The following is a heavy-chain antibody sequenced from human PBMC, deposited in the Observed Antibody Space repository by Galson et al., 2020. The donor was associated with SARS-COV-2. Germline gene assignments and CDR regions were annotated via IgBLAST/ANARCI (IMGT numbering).Heavy chain of an antibody. CDR1: GDSISTYY. J-gene: IGHJ2*01. CDR3: ARGGRDYHDGSAFPTWIFDL. CDR2: IFYTGSA. D-gene: IGHD3-22*01. Sequence: ETSETLSLTCTISGDSISTYYWSWIRQPPGKGLEWIGYIFYTGSANYNPSLKSRVTMSVDTSENQFSLSMNSVNAAATAVYYCARGGRDYHDGSAFPTWIFDLWGRGTLVTVSS. V-gene: IGHV4-59*12.